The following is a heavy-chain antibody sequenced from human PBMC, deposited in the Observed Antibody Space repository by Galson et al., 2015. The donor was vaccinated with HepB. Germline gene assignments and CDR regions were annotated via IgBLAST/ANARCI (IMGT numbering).Heavy chain of an antibody. Sequence: SVKVSCKASGGALSNFVFSWVRQAPGQGLEWMGGIIPKFGTANSAQRFHGSLTITADESTNTVYMDLSSLRSEDTAIYYCARRAGDYFDFRNAFDIWGQGTMVTVSS. CDR2: IIPKFGTA. D-gene: IGHD4-17*01. V-gene: IGHV1-69*13. CDR1: GGALSNFV. CDR3: ARRAGDYFDFRNAFDI. J-gene: IGHJ3*02.